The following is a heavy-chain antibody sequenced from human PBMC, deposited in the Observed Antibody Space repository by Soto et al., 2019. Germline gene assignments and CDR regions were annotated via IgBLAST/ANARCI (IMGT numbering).Heavy chain of an antibody. D-gene: IGHD4-17*01. Sequence: GGSLRLSCVASGFTFSSYAMSWVRQAPGKGLEWVSAISGSGGSTYYADSVKGRFTISRDNSKNTLYLQMNSLRAEDTAVYYCAKVRVTPTVTTRAGAFDIWGQGTMVTVSS. V-gene: IGHV3-23*01. CDR2: ISGSGGST. CDR1: GFTFSSYA. J-gene: IGHJ3*02. CDR3: AKVRVTPTVTTRAGAFDI.